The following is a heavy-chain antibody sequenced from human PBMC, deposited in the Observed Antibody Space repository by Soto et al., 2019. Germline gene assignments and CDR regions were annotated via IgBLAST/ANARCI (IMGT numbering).Heavy chain of an antibody. V-gene: IGHV3-11*01. CDR3: ARHLHHYGTGFDF. J-gene: IGHJ4*02. Sequence: GGSLILSCAASGFPVCNYYMSWIRQAPGKGLEWLSYISSSGTSIYYADSVKGRSTISRDDAKNSLYLQMNSLRDEDTALYYCARHLHHYGTGFDFWGPGTLVTVSS. CDR1: GFPVCNYY. D-gene: IGHD3-10*01. CDR2: ISSSGTSI.